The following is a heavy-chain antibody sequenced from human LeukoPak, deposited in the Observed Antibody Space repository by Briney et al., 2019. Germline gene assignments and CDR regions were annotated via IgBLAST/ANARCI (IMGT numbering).Heavy chain of an antibody. CDR2: ISQGGRT. Sequence: ETLSLTCAASGFTISNNWLTWVRQPPGKGLEWIAEISQGGRTNHKQSVKGRFTISIDNSKNQLYLKMNTVTAEDTAVYYCAGVRLASSGFSEDFEHWGQGTLVTVSS. J-gene: IGHJ1*01. CDR3: AGVRLASSGFSEDFEH. CDR1: GFTISNNW. D-gene: IGHD3-16*01. V-gene: IGHV4-4*02.